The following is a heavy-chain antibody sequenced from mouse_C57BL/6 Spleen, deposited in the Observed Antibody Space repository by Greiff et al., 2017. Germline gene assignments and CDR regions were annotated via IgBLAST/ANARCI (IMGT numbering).Heavy chain of an antibody. Sequence: QVHVKQSGAELVRPGTSVKVSCKASGYAFTNYLIEWVKQRPGQGLEWIGVINPGSGGTNYNEKFKGKATLTADKSSSTAYMQLSSLTSEDSAVYFWARNYDYDAYFDYWGQGTTLTVSS. V-gene: IGHV1-54*01. D-gene: IGHD2-4*01. CDR1: GYAFTNYL. CDR2: INPGSGGT. J-gene: IGHJ2*01. CDR3: ARNYDYDAYFDY.